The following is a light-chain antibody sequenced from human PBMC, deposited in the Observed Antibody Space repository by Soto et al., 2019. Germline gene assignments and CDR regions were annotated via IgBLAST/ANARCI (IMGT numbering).Light chain of an antibody. J-gene: IGLJ2*01. CDR2: EVS. Sequence: QSVLTQPASVSGSPGQSITLSCTGTSSDVGAYNYVSWYQHHPGKAPKLMIYEVSNRPSGVSNRFSGSKSGNTASLTISGLQAEDEADYYCSSYTSSSTPVFGGGTKLTVL. V-gene: IGLV2-14*01. CDR3: SSYTSSSTPV. CDR1: SSDVGAYNY.